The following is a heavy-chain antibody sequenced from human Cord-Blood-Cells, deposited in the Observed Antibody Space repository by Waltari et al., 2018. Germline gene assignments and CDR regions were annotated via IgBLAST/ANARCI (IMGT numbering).Heavy chain of an antibody. CDR2: ISSSSSTI. D-gene: IGHD1-7*01. V-gene: IGHV3-48*01. J-gene: IGHJ2*01. Sequence: EVQLVESGGGLVQPGGSLRLSCAASGFTFSSYSMHWVRLAPGKGLEWVSYISSSSSTIYYADSVKGRFTISRDNTKNSLYLQMNSLRAEDTAVYYCARDQRAGTTGWYFDLWGRGTLVTVSS. CDR3: ARDQRAGTTGWYFDL. CDR1: GFTFSSYS.